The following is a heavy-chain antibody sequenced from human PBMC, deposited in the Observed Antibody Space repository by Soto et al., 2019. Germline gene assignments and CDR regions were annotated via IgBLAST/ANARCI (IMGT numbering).Heavy chain of an antibody. Sequence: SETLSRTCTVSGGSISSSSYYWGWIRQPPGKGLEWIGSIYYSGSTYYNPSLKSRVTISVDTSKNQFSLKLSSVTAADTAVYYCASSGYSSSWSLYYFDYWGQGTLVTVSS. V-gene: IGHV4-39*01. D-gene: IGHD6-13*01. CDR3: ASSGYSSSWSLYYFDY. CDR1: GGSISSSSYY. J-gene: IGHJ4*02. CDR2: IYYSGST.